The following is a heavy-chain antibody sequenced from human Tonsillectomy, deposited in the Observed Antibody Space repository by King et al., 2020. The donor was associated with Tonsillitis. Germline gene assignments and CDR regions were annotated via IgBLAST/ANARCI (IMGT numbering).Heavy chain of an antibody. CDR1: GFTFSSYD. CDR3: AREPKGSYYGMDV. Sequence: VQLVESGGGLVQPGGSLRLSCAASGFTFSSYDMHWVRQATGQGLEWVSSIGTDGDTYYPGAVKGRFTISRENAKNSLYLQMNSLRAGDTAVYYCAREPKGSYYGMDVWGQGTTVTVSS. V-gene: IGHV3-13*01. CDR2: IGTDGDT. J-gene: IGHJ6*02.